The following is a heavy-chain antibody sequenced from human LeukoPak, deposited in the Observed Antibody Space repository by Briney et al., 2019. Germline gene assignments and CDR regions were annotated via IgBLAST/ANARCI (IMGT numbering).Heavy chain of an antibody. CDR2: ISAYNGNA. J-gene: IGHJ4*02. D-gene: IGHD4-23*01. Sequence: ASVKVSCKASGYTFTSYGISWVRQAPGQGLEWMGWISAYNGNANYAQKLQGRVTMTTDTSTSTAYMELRSLRSDDTAVYYCAIHSTVVTPVDYWGQGTLVTVSS. CDR3: AIHSTVVTPVDY. CDR1: GYTFTSYG. V-gene: IGHV1-18*01.